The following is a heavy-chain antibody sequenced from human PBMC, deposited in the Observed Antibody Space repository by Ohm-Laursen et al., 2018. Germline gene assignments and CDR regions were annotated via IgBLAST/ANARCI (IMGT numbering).Heavy chain of an antibody. D-gene: IGHD7-27*01. Sequence: SLRLSCAASGFTFSSYWMSWVRQALGKGLEWVANIKQDGSEKYYVDSVKGRFTISRDNAKNSLYLQMNSLRAEDTAVYYCARDNNWGSSYFDYWGQGTLVTVSS. V-gene: IGHV3-7*01. CDR2: IKQDGSEK. CDR1: GFTFSSYW. CDR3: ARDNNWGSSYFDY. J-gene: IGHJ4*02.